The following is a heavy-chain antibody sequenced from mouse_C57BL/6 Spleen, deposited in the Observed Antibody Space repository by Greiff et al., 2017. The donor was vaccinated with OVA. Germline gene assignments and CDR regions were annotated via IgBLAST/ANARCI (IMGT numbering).Heavy chain of an antibody. V-gene: IGHV1-15*01. CDR3: TRYDYYGSSPFDY. Sequence: VQLQQSGAELVRPGASVTLSCKASGYTFTDYEMHWVKQTPVHGLEWIGAIDPETGGTAYNQKFKGKAILTADKSSSTAYMELRSLTSEDSAVYYCTRYDYYGSSPFDYWGQGTTLTVSS. CDR2: IDPETGGT. CDR1: GYTFTDYE. J-gene: IGHJ2*01. D-gene: IGHD1-1*01.